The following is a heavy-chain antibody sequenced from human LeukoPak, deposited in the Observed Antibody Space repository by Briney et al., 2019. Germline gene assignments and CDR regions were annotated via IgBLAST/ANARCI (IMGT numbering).Heavy chain of an antibody. CDR3: AKDPWGPFYDSRGYVDY. J-gene: IGHJ4*02. V-gene: IGHV3-30*18. CDR1: GFTFSSYG. D-gene: IGHD3-22*01. Sequence: GGSLRLSCAASGFTFSSYGMHWVRQAPGKGLEWVAVISYDGSNKYYADSVKGRFTISRDNSKNTLYLQMNSLRAEDTAVYYCAKDPWGPFYDSRGYVDYWGQGTLVTVSS. CDR2: ISYDGSNK.